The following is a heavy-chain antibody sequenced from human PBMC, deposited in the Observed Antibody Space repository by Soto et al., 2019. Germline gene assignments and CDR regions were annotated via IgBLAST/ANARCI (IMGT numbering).Heavy chain of an antibody. CDR2: IYYSGST. CDR3: ASVTRTCISTSCYRYYYGMDV. D-gene: IGHD2-2*02. V-gene: IGHV4-59*01. J-gene: IGHJ6*02. CDR1: GGSISSYY. Sequence: SETLSLTCTVSGGSISSYYWSWVRQPPGKGLEWIGYIYYSGSTNYNPSLKSRVTISVDTSKNQFSLKLSSVTAADTAVYYCASVTRTCISTSCYRYYYGMDVWGQGTTVTVSS.